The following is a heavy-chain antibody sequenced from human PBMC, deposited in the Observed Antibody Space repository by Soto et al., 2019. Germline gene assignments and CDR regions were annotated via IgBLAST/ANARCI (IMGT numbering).Heavy chain of an antibody. CDR3: ARAGGAVAAINFCGLDV. Sequence: RSLTCTVSGDSISSGGSYWTWIRQHPGKGLEWIGYTYYIGSPYYNPSLQSRVTISVDTSKNQVSLKLSSVTAADTAVYYCARAGGAVAAINFCGLDVWGQGTTVTVSS. CDR1: GDSISSGGSY. V-gene: IGHV4-31*03. CDR2: TYYIGSP. J-gene: IGHJ6*02. D-gene: IGHD6-19*01.